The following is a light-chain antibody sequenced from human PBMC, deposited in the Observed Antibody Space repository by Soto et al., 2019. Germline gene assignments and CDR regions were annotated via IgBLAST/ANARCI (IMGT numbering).Light chain of an antibody. CDR2: HAS. Sequence: SQMTQNKSTLSASIGDRVAIAFGASQGISNRLAWYLQKPGKVPKLLIFHASSLESGVLSRFSGSGSGTEFTLTISSLQSDDFATYSCEQYNTYPPFG. J-gene: IGKJ2*01. CDR3: EQYNTYPP. V-gene: IGKV1-5*01. CDR1: QGISNR.